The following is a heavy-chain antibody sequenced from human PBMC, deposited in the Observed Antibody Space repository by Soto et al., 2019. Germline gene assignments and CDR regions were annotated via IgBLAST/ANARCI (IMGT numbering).Heavy chain of an antibody. CDR1: GDSISSGGHY. V-gene: IGHV4-31*03. J-gene: IGHJ5*02. CDR3: ARDANPTFFT. CDR2: IYYSGST. D-gene: IGHD3-3*01. Sequence: SETLSLTCTVSGDSISSGGHYWSWIRQHPGKDLEWIGFIYYSGSTYYNPSLKSRVTISVDTSKIQFALRLSSVTAADTAVYFCARDANPTFFTWSQGTLVTISS.